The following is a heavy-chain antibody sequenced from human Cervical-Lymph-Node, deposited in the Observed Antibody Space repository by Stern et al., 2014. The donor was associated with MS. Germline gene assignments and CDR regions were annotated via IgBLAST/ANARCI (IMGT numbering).Heavy chain of an antibody. J-gene: IGHJ4*02. CDR2: IVPILGTP. CDR3: ARAFKQASAWQFAY. CDR1: GGTFSSYA. V-gene: IGHV1-69*01. Sequence: QVQLVQSGAEVKKPGSSVKISCKASGGTFSSYAINWVRQAPGQGLEWMGGIVPILGTPNHAQKFQDRVTITADESTSTAYMELRNLRSDDTAVYYCARAFKQASAWQFAYWGQGALVTVSS. D-gene: IGHD2-2*01.